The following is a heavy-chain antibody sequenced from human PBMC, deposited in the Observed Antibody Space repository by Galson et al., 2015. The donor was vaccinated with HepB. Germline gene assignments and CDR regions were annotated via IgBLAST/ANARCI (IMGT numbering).Heavy chain of an antibody. J-gene: IGHJ4*02. D-gene: IGHD3-10*01. CDR2: IRSKAYGGTT. CDR3: TRDKGLWFGWLDY. V-gene: IGHV3-49*04. CDR1: GFTFGDYA. Sequence: SLRLSCAASGFTFGDYAMSWVRQAPGKGLEWVGFIRSKAYGGTTEYAASVKGRFTISRDDSKSIAYLQMNSLKTEDTAVYYCTRDKGLWFGWLDYWGQGTLVTVSS.